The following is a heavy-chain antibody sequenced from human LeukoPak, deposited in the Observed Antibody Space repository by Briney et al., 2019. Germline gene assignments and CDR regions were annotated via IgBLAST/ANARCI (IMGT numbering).Heavy chain of an antibody. V-gene: IGHV3-23*01. D-gene: IGHD3-3*01. J-gene: IGHJ4*02. CDR3: ASMDDFWSGYFDY. Sequence: GGSLRLSCAASGFTFSSYAMSWVRQAPGKGLEWVSAISGSGGSTYYADSVKRRFTISRDNSKNTLYLQMNSLRAEDTAVYYCASMDDFWSGYFDYWGQGTLVTVSS. CDR1: GFTFSSYA. CDR2: ISGSGGST.